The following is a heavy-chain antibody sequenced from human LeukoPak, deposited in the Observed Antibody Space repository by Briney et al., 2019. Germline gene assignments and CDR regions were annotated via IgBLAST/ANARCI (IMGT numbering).Heavy chain of an antibody. V-gene: IGHV1-2*06. Sequence: GASVKVSCKASGYTFTGYYMHWVRQAPGQGLEWMGRINPNSGGTNYAQKFQGRVTMTRDTSISTAYMELSRLRSDDTAVYYCASPRRNRKELLWFGETSHDAFDIRGQGTMVTVSS. D-gene: IGHD3-10*01. CDR1: GYTFTGYY. J-gene: IGHJ3*02. CDR2: INPNSGGT. CDR3: ASPRRNRKELLWFGETSHDAFDI.